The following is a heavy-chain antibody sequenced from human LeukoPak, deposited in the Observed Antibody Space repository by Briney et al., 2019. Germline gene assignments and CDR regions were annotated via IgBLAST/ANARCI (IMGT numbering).Heavy chain of an antibody. CDR2: IIPIFDTS. D-gene: IGHD6-13*01. CDR1: GDTFSSYA. CDR3: ARVGPRIAAPENYYYYYYMDV. Sequence: ASVKVSCKASGDTFSSYAITWVRQAPGQGLEWMGGIIPIFDTSNYAQKFQGRVTFTSDDSTSTAYMELSSLRSEDTAVYYCARVGPRIAAPENYYYYYYMDVWGKGTTVTVSS. J-gene: IGHJ6*03. V-gene: IGHV1-69*13.